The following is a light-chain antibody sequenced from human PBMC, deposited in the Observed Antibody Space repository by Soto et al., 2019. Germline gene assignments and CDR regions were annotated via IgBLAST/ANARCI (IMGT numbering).Light chain of an antibody. CDR3: SSYTSTSTHYV. J-gene: IGLJ1*01. CDR2: EVS. Sequence: QSALTQPASMSGSDGQSITISCTGSSGDVGGYNYVSWYQQHPGKAPKLIIYEVSNRPSGVSHRFSGSKSGNTASLTISGLQAEDEADYYCSSYTSTSTHYVFGTGTKLTVL. CDR1: SGDVGGYNY. V-gene: IGLV2-14*01.